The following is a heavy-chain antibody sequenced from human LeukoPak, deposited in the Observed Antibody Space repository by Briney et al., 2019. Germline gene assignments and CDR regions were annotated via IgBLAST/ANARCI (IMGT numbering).Heavy chain of an antibody. Sequence: SETLSLTCTVSRGSIVGYFWTWVRQPPGKGLECIGNIRFSGATSYNPSLESRVTISVDSSKSQIFLNLRSVTTADTAVYYCARGNGWHDYWGQGTLVTVSS. CDR2: IRFSGAT. J-gene: IGHJ4*02. V-gene: IGHV4-59*01. CDR1: RGSIVGYF. CDR3: ARGNGWHDY. D-gene: IGHD6-19*01.